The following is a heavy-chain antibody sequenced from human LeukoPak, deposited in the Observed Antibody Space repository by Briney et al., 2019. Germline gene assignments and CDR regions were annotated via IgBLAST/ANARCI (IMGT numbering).Heavy chain of an antibody. CDR3: ARGSRFDY. CDR1: RFTFSSYG. CDR2: ISNDGSKE. J-gene: IGHJ4*02. Sequence: GSLRLSCAASRFTFSSYGMHWVRQAPGKGLEWVAIISNDGSKEYYADSVKGRFTISRDNSKNTLYLQMNSLRAEDTAVYYCARGSRFDYWGQGTLVTVSS. V-gene: IGHV3-30*03. D-gene: IGHD3-10*01.